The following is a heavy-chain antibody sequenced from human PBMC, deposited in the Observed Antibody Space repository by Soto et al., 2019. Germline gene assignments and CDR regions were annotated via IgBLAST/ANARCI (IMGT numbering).Heavy chain of an antibody. CDR1: GFTFSSYA. D-gene: IGHD2-15*01. CDR3: AKDLVGYCSGGSCLYYYYYGMDV. CDR2: ISGSGGST. Sequence: PGGSLRLSCAASGFTFSSYAMSWVRQAPGKGLEWVSAISGSGGSTCYADSVKGRFTISRDNSKNTLYLQMNSLRAEDTAVYYCAKDLVGYCSGGSCLYYYYYGMDVWGQGTTVTVSS. J-gene: IGHJ6*02. V-gene: IGHV3-23*01.